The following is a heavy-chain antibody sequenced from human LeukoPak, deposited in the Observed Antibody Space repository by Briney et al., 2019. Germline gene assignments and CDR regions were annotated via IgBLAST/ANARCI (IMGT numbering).Heavy chain of an antibody. V-gene: IGHV3-48*01. CDR1: GFTFSNYA. D-gene: IGHD6-13*01. J-gene: IGHJ4*02. Sequence: GGSLRLSCAASGFTFSNYAMNWVRRPPGKGLEWLSYISSSSRAIYYADSVKGRFTISSDNAKNSLYLQMNSLRAEDSAVYYCARDSRQQLPHWGQGTLVTVSS. CDR3: ARDSRQQLPH. CDR2: ISSSSRAI.